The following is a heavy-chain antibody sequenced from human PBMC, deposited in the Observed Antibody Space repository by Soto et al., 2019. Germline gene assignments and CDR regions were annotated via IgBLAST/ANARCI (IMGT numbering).Heavy chain of an antibody. CDR2: FYYSGST. V-gene: IGHV4-39*01. D-gene: IGHD6-19*01. Sequence: TLSLTCTVSGGSISSTSYYSVWIRQPPGKGLEWIGSFYYSGSTYYNPSLKSRVTISVDTSENQFSLKLSSVTAADTAVYYCARQVVDGTVAGTGSFDYWGQGTLVTAPQ. J-gene: IGHJ4*02. CDR3: ARQVVDGTVAGTGSFDY. CDR1: GGSISSTSYY.